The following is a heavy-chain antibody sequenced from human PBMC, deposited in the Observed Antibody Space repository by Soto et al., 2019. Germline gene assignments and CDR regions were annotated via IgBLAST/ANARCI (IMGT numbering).Heavy chain of an antibody. V-gene: IGHV1-2*02. CDR3: ARDPPPYYDFWSGYSQMGWFDP. J-gene: IGHJ5*02. D-gene: IGHD3-3*01. Sequence: SVKVSCKASGYTFTGYYMHWVRQAPGQGLEWMGWINPNSGGTNYAQKFQGRVTMTRDTSISTAYMELSRLRSDDTAVYYCARDPPPYYDFWSGYSQMGWFDPWGQGTLVTVSS. CDR1: GYTFTGYY. CDR2: INPNSGGT.